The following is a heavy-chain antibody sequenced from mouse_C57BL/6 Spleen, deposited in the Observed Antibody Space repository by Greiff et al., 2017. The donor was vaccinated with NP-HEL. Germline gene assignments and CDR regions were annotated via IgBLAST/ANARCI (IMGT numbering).Heavy chain of an antibody. V-gene: IGHV1-42*01. J-gene: IGHJ4*01. CDR3: AREGTYYAMDY. Sequence: VQLQQSGPELVKPGASVKISCKASGYSFTGYYMNWVKQSPEKSLEWIGEINPSTGGTTYNQKFKAKATLTVDKSSSTAYMQLKSLTSEDSAVYYCAREGTYYAMDYWGQGTSVTVSS. CDR1: GYSFTGYY. CDR2: INPSTGGT.